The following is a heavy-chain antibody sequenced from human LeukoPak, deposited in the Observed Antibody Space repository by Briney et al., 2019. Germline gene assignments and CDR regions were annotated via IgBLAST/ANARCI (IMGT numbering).Heavy chain of an antibody. J-gene: IGHJ4*02. CDR2: ISAGGGNT. Sequence: GGSLRLSCAASGFTFSSSDISWVRQAPGKGLEWVSTISAGGGNTYYADSVKGRFTISRDNAENTLYLQMNSLRAEDTALYYCARYSESYHAIDYWGQGTLVTVSS. V-gene: IGHV3-23*01. CDR3: ARYSESYHAIDY. CDR1: GFTFSSSD. D-gene: IGHD5-12*01.